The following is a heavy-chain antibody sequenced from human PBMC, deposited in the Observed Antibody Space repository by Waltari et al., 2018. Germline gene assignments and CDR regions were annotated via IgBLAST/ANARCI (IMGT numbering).Heavy chain of an antibody. Sequence: QVQLVESGGGVVQPGRSLRLSCAASGFTFSTYGMHWVRQAPGKGLEWGAVIWYDGSNKYYAASVKGRFTISRDNSKNTLYLQMNSLRAEDTAVYYCARDAHNYDFWSALYYYYYGMDVWGQGTTVTVSS. CDR2: IWYDGSNK. V-gene: IGHV3-33*01. J-gene: IGHJ6*02. CDR3: ARDAHNYDFWSALYYYYYGMDV. CDR1: GFTFSTYG. D-gene: IGHD3-3*01.